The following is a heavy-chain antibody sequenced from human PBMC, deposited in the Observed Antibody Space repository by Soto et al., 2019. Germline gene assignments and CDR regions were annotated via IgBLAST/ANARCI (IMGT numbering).Heavy chain of an antibody. CDR3: VTWADAADEDYFHH. J-gene: IGHJ1*01. V-gene: IGHV3-48*03. CDR2: ISSSGTII. D-gene: IGHD3-16*01. CDR1: GFMFSSYE. Sequence: GGSLRLSCAASGFMFSSYEMNWVRQAPGKGLEWVSHISSSGTIIYNADSAKGRFTISRDNAKTSLYLQMNSLRAEDTAVYYCVTWADAADEDYFHHWGQGTLVTVSS.